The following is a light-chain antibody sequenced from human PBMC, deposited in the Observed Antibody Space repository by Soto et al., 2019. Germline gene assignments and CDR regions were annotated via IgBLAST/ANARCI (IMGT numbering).Light chain of an antibody. CDR2: HAS. CDR3: QHADSFPLIT. Sequence: DIQMTQSPSTLSASVGDRVTITCRASQGISRYLSWYQQKPGKAPKILIYHASTLETGVPSRFSGSASGTDFTLTISSLQPEDFATYYCQHADSFPLITFGQGTRLEIK. J-gene: IGKJ5*01. CDR1: QGISRY. V-gene: IGKV1-9*01.